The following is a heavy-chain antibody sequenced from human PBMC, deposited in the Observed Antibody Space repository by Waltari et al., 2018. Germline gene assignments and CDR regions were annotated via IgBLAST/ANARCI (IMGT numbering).Heavy chain of an antibody. CDR1: GSLFTHHW. V-gene: IGHV5-51*01. Sequence: DVQLGQSGAEVKKAGESLKISCEGSGSLFTHHWIGWVRPMPGKGLGWMVMIFPPDSAARYSPSFQGQVTISVDKSINTAYLQWRSLRTSDTGVYYCARHERAEGYFMGIDIWGQGTQVTVSA. D-gene: IGHD2-15*01. J-gene: IGHJ4*02. CDR2: IFPPDSAA. CDR3: ARHERAEGYFMGIDI.